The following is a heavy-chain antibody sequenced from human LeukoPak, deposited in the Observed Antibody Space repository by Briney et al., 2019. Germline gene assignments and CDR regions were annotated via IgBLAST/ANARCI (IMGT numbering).Heavy chain of an antibody. CDR2: IYTSGST. J-gene: IGHJ4*02. CDR3: AREAVLMVRGPTRYFDY. D-gene: IGHD3-10*01. V-gene: IGHV4-4*07. CDR1: GGSISSYY. Sequence: NPSETLSLTCTVSGGSISSYYWSWIRQPAGKGLEWIGRIYTSGSTNYNPSLKSRVTMSVDTSKNQFSLKLSPVTAADTAVYYCAREAVLMVRGPTRYFDYWGQGTLVTVSS.